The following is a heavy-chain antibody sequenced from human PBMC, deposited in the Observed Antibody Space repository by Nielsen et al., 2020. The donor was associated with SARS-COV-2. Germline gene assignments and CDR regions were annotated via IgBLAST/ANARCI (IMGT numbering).Heavy chain of an antibody. CDR3: VRSALYSSSSRWFDP. V-gene: IGHV3-23*01. CDR1: GFTFSSYA. CDR2: ISGSGGST. Sequence: GESLKISCAASGFTFSSYAMSWVRQAPGKGLEWVSVISGSGGSTSYADSVKGRFTISRDNSKNTLHLQMNSLRAEDTAIYYCVRSALYSSSSRWFDPWGQGTLVTVSS. D-gene: IGHD6-6*01. J-gene: IGHJ5*02.